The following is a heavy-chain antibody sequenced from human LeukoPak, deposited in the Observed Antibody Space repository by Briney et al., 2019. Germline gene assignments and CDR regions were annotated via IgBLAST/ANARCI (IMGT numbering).Heavy chain of an antibody. Sequence: EASVKVSCKASGYTFTSYDINWVRQATGQGLEWMGWMTPNSGNTGYAQKFQGRVTMTRNTSISTAYMELSSLRSEDTAVYYCARVGRSSRRAPYYYYGMDVWGQGTTVTVSS. D-gene: IGHD6-13*01. J-gene: IGHJ6*02. CDR2: MTPNSGNT. CDR3: ARVGRSSRRAPYYYYGMDV. V-gene: IGHV1-8*01. CDR1: GYTFTSYD.